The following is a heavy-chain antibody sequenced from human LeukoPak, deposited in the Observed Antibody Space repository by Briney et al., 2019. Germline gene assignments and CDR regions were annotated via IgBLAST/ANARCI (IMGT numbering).Heavy chain of an antibody. D-gene: IGHD6-13*01. V-gene: IGHV3-74*01. CDR1: GFTFSSYW. J-gene: IGHJ6*03. CDR3: ARLDEVRGSSWYYYYIDV. CDR2: INRDGSIT. Sequence: PGGSLRPSCAASGFTFSSYWMHWVRRAPGKGLVWVSCINRDGSITIYADSVKGRFTISRDNAKNTLYLQMNSLRAEDTAVYYCARLDEVRGSSWYYYYIDVWGKGTTVTISS.